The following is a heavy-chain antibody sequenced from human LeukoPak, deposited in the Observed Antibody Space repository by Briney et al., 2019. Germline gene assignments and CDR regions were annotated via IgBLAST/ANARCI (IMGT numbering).Heavy chain of an antibody. CDR1: GGSVSRNSDY. J-gene: IGHJ4*02. CDR2: IYYSGST. V-gene: IGHV4-39*07. CDR3: AREGTGYSGYHIDY. Sequence: SETLSLNCTVSGGSVSRNSDYWGWIRQPPGKGLEWIGSIYYSGSTYYNPSLKSRVTISVDTSKNQFSLKLSSVTAADTAVYYCAREGTGYSGYHIDYWGQGTLVTVSS. D-gene: IGHD5-12*01.